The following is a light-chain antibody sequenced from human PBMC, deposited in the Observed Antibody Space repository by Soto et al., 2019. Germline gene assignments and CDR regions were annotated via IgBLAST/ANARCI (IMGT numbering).Light chain of an antibody. Sequence: QSVLTQPPSVSGAPGQRVTISCTGSSSNIGAGYDVHWYQQLPGTAPKLLIYGNSNGPSGVPDRFSGSKSGTSASLAITGLQAEDEADYYCQSYDSSLSGLVFGGGTKVTVL. CDR2: GNS. CDR3: QSYDSSLSGLV. CDR1: SSNIGAGYD. J-gene: IGLJ2*01. V-gene: IGLV1-40*01.